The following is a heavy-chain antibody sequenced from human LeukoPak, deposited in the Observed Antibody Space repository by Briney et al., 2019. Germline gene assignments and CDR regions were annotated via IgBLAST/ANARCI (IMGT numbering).Heavy chain of an antibody. J-gene: IGHJ5*02. Sequence: SETLSLTCAVYGGSFSGYYWSWIRQPPGKGLEWIGEINHSGSTNYNPSLKSRVTISVDTSKNQFSLKLSSVTAADTAVYYCARGARTPSGYGSRTAGRANWFDPWGQGTLVTVSS. CDR2: INHSGST. D-gene: IGHD5-12*01. CDR1: GGSFSGYY. CDR3: ARGARTPSGYGSRTAGRANWFDP. V-gene: IGHV4-34*01.